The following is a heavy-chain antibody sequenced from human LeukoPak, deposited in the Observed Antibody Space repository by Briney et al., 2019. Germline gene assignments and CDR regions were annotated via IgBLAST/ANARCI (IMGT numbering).Heavy chain of an antibody. Sequence: GASVKVSCRAAGYIFTDYYVHWVRQAPGQGLEWMGRINSNSGGTHYAQKFQGRVTMTRDTSISTDYMELSRLGSDDTAVYYFARDYSNYDYYYAMDVWGQGTTVTVSS. CDR3: ARDYSNYDYYYAMDV. D-gene: IGHD4-11*01. V-gene: IGHV1-2*06. CDR2: INSNSGGT. CDR1: GYIFTDYY. J-gene: IGHJ6*02.